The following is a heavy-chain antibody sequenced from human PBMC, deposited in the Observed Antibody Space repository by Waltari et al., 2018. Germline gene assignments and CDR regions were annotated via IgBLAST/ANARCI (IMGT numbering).Heavy chain of an antibody. J-gene: IGHJ4*02. CDR2: IIPSFGTA. V-gene: IGHV1-69*12. CDR3: ARGSYYYDSSGYYLFDY. Sequence: QVQLVQSGAEVKKPGSSVKVSCKASGGTFSSYAISWVRQAPGQGLEWMGGIIPSFGTANYAQKFQGRVTITADESTSTAYMELSSLRSEDTAVYYCARGSYYYDSSGYYLFDYWGQGTLVTVSS. CDR1: GGTFSSYA. D-gene: IGHD3-22*01.